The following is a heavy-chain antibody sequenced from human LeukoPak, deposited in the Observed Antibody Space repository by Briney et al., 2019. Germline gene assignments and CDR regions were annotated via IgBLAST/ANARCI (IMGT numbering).Heavy chain of an antibody. Sequence: PGGSLRLSCAASGFTFSSYEMNWVRQAPGKGLEWVAYIISNGSTVYYADSVKGRFTISRDNAKNTLYLQMNSLRAEDTAVYYCARVEGFHGMDVWGQGTTVTVSS. CDR2: IISNGSTV. D-gene: IGHD3-3*01. V-gene: IGHV3-48*03. CDR3: ARVEGFHGMDV. J-gene: IGHJ6*02. CDR1: GFTFSSYE.